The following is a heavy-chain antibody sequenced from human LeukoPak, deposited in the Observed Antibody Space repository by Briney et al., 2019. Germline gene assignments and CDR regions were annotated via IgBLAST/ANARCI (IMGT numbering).Heavy chain of an antibody. D-gene: IGHD6-19*01. J-gene: IGHJ4*02. CDR3: AQATYSSGWYYLDY. V-gene: IGHV3-48*02. CDR2: ISPRSSSI. Sequence: ETLSLTCTVSGGSISSYYWSWIRQPPGKGLEWVSYISPRSSSIYYADSVKGRFTISRDNAKNSLYLQMNSLTDEDTAVYYCAQATYSSGWYYLDYWGQGTLVTVSS. CDR1: GGSISSYY.